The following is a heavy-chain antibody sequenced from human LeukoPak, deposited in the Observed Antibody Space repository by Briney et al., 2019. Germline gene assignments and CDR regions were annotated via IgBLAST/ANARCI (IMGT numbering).Heavy chain of an antibody. CDR3: ARLTSSTSSPRYYYYYYYMDV. CDR2: IHHSGST. V-gene: IGHV4-38-2*01. Sequence: SETLSLTFAVSGYSISSGYYWGWIRQPPGKGLEWIGSIHHSGSTYYNPSLKSRVTISVDTSKYQFSLKLRSVTAADTAVYYCARLTSSTSSPRYYYYYYYMDVWGKGTTVTVSS. CDR1: GYSISSGYY. D-gene: IGHD2-2*01. J-gene: IGHJ6*03.